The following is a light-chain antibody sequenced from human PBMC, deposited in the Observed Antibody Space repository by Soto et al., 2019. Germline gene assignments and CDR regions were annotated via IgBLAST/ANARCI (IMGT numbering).Light chain of an antibody. CDR1: QSVLYSSNNKNY. Sequence: IEMTQSPDSVAVSLGEGATINCRSSQSVLYSSNNKNYLAWYQQKPGQPPKLLIYWASTRESGVPDRFSGSGSGTDFTLTISRLEPEDFAVYYCQQYTTSPFTFGPGTKVDIK. J-gene: IGKJ3*01. V-gene: IGKV4-1*01. CDR3: QQYTTSPFT. CDR2: WAS.